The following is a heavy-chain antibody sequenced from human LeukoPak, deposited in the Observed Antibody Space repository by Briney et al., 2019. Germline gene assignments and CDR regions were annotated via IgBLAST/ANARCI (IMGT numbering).Heavy chain of an antibody. CDR1: GYRFTNYW. V-gene: IGHV5-51*01. Sequence: GESLKISCKASGYRFTNYWIAWVRQMPGKGLELMGSIYPDDSDIRYSPSFQGQVTISADKSFTTAYLQWRSLKASDTAIYYCARQGVYYSDSSAFYHWGQGTRVTVSS. CDR3: ARQGVYYSDSSAFYH. J-gene: IGHJ4*02. CDR2: IYPDDSDI. D-gene: IGHD3-22*01.